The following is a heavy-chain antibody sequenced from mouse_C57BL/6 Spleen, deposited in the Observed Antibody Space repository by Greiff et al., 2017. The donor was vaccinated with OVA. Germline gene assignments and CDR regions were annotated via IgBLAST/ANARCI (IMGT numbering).Heavy chain of an antibody. CDR2: IRNKANGYTT. J-gene: IGHJ1*03. V-gene: IGHV7-3*01. Sequence: ELQLVESGGGLVQPGGSLSLSCAASGFTFTDYYMSWVRQPPGKALEWLGFIRNKANGYTTEYSASVKGRFTISRDNSQSILYLQMNALRAEDSATYYCARYPDWYCDVWGTGTTVTVSS. CDR3: ARYPDWYCDV. CDR1: GFTFTDYY.